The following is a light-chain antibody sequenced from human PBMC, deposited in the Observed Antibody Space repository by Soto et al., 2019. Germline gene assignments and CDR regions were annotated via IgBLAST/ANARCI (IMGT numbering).Light chain of an antibody. J-gene: IGLJ1*01. Sequence: QSALTQPASVSGSPGQSITISCTGTSSDVGSYNLVSWYQQHPGKAPKLMIYEGSKRPSGVSNRFPGSKSGNTASLTISGLQAEDEADYYCCSYAGSSSYVFGTGTKLTVL. CDR2: EGS. CDR3: CSYAGSSSYV. V-gene: IGLV2-23*01. CDR1: SSDVGSYNL.